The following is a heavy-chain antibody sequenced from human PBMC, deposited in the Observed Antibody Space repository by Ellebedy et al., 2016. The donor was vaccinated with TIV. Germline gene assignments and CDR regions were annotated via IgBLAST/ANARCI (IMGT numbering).Heavy chain of an antibody. D-gene: IGHD1-26*01. CDR1: GYTFTGYF. CDR2: INPNSGVT. Sequence: AASVKVSCKASGYTFTGYFMHWVRQAPGQGLEWMGWINPNSGVTHYARNYQGRVTMTRDTSIRTAYMELSRLRSDDTAVYYCARPTSGSYYADFDYWGQGTLVTVS. J-gene: IGHJ4*02. V-gene: IGHV1-2*02. CDR3: ARPTSGSYYADFDY.